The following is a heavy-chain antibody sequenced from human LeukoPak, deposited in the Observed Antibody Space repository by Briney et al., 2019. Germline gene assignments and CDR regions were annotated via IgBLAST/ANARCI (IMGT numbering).Heavy chain of an antibody. CDR3: ARRAGAYSHPYDY. V-gene: IGHV3-53*01. Sequence: GGSLRLSCAASGFTFSSHWMSWVRPAPGKGLDWVSFIYSGTIHYSDSVKGRFTISRDNSKNTLYLQMNSLRAEDTAVYYCARRAGAYSHPYDYWGQGTLVTVSS. CDR2: IYSGTI. D-gene: IGHD4/OR15-4a*01. CDR1: GFTFSSHW. J-gene: IGHJ4*02.